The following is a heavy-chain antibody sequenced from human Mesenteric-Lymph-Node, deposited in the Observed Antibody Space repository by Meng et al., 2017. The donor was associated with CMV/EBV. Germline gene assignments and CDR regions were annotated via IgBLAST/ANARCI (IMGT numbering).Heavy chain of an antibody. Sequence: GESLKISGAASGFTFSSYWMHWVRQAPGKGLVWVSRINSDGSSTSYADSVKGRFTISRDNAKNSLYLQMNSLRAEDTAVYYCARDGGDYYADYWGQGTLVTVSS. CDR1: GFTFSSYW. D-gene: IGHD3-10*01. V-gene: IGHV3-74*01. J-gene: IGHJ4*02. CDR2: INSDGSST. CDR3: ARDGGDYYADY.